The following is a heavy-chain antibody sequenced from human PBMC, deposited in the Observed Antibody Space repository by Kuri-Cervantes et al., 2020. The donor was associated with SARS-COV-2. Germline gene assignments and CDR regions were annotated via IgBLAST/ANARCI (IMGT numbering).Heavy chain of an antibody. D-gene: IGHD3-10*01. Sequence: ASVKVSCKASGYSYIGYYVHWVRQAPGQGLEWMGWINPHRGGTNYAQKFQGRVAMTRDTSISTAYMDLSRLKSDDTATYYCASPSMIRGVDLFDYWGQGTLVTVSS. CDR3: ASPSMIRGVDLFDY. V-gene: IGHV1-2*02. CDR2: INPHRGGT. CDR1: GYSYIGYY. J-gene: IGHJ4*02.